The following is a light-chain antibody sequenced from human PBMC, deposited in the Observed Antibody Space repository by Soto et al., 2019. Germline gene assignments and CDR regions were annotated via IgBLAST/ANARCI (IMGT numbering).Light chain of an antibody. Sequence: DVVMTQTPLSLSAAHGHPASISCKSSQSLLHITGETFLFWYLQKPGQSPQLLIYEVSTRVSGVPDRFSGSGSGTDFTLEISRVETDDVGIYYCMQSTQLPPTFGQGTRLEIK. CDR2: EVS. CDR1: QSLLHITGETF. CDR3: MQSTQLPPT. J-gene: IGKJ5*01. V-gene: IGKV2D-29*02.